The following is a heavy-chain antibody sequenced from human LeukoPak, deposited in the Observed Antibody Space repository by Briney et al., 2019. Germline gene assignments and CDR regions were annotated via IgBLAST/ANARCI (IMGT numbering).Heavy chain of an antibody. Sequence: GGSLRLSCAASGFTFSSYSMNWVRQAPGKGLEWVSSISSSSSYIYYADSVKGRFTISRDNSKNTLYLQMNSLRAEDTAVYYCAKGGESCSSTSCYSLYNYYYYMDVWGKGTTVTVSS. J-gene: IGHJ6*03. CDR2: ISSSSSYI. CDR3: AKGGESCSSTSCYSLYNYYYYMDV. CDR1: GFTFSSYS. D-gene: IGHD2-2*01. V-gene: IGHV3-21*04.